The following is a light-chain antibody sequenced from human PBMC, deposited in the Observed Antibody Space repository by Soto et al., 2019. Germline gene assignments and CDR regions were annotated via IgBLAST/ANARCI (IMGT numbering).Light chain of an antibody. CDR3: QHSYSSPPT. J-gene: IGKJ1*01. CDR1: RSISSY. CDR2: ATS. V-gene: IGKV1-39*01. Sequence: DIQMTQSPSSLSASVGDRVTITCRASRSISSYLNWYQQKPGKAPKLLIYATSSLQSGVPSRFSGSGSGTDFTLTIISLQPEDFATYYCQHSYSSPPTFGQGTKVEIK.